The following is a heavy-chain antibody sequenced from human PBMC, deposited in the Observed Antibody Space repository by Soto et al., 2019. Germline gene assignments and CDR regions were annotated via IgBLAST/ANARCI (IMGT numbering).Heavy chain of an antibody. CDR3: AKDRLDYGDYDAFDI. J-gene: IGHJ3*02. CDR2: ISGSGGST. V-gene: IGHV3-23*01. Sequence: EVQLLESGGGLVQPGGSLRLSCAASGFTFSSYAMSWVRQAPGKGLEWVSAISGSGGSTYYADSVKGRFTISRDNSKNTLYLQMICLRAEVTAVYYCAKDRLDYGDYDAFDIWGQGTMVTVSS. D-gene: IGHD4-17*01. CDR1: GFTFSSYA.